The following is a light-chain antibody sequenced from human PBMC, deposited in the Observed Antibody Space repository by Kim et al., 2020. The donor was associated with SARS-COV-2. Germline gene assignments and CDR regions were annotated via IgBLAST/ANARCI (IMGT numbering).Light chain of an antibody. V-gene: IGLV3-21*04. CDR1: IIGDKS. Sequence: SYELTQPPSVSVAPGETARLTCGADIIGDKSVHWYRQKAGQAPMMVIYNDDERPSGIPERFSGSNSGNTATLTISRIEAEDEADYYCQAWDSSTDYRVFGGGTQLTVL. CDR2: NDD. J-gene: IGLJ3*02. CDR3: QAWDSSTDYRV.